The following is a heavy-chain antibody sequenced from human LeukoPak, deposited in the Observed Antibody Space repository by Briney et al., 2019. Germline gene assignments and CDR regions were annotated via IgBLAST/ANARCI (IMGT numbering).Heavy chain of an antibody. D-gene: IGHD1-1*01. CDR1: GFSVEEYA. Sequence: GGSLRLSCTASGFSVEEYAMQWVRHVPGKGLQWVSGISSNGESTGYVDSVKGRFTISRDNAKNSLYLQMNSLRAEDTAVYYCARDQYNWNDYCFDYWGQGTLVTVSS. V-gene: IGHV3-9*01. J-gene: IGHJ4*02. CDR3: ARDQYNWNDYCFDY. CDR2: ISSNGEST.